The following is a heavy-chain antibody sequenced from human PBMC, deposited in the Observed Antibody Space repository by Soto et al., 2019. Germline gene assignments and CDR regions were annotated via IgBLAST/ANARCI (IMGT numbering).Heavy chain of an antibody. D-gene: IGHD2-2*02. J-gene: IGHJ6*02. CDR3: ARGNNIVVVPAAIPLYYYYYGMDV. V-gene: IGHV1-69*01. Sequence: VKVSCKASGGTFSSYAISWVRQAPGQGLEWMGGIIPIFGTANYAQKFQGRVTITADESTSTAYMELSSLRSEDTAVYYCARGNNIVVVPAAIPLYYYYYGMDVWGQGTTVTVSS. CDR2: IIPIFGTA. CDR1: GGTFSSYA.